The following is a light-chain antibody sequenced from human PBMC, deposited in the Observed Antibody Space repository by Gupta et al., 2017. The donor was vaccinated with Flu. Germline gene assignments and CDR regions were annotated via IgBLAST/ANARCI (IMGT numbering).Light chain of an antibody. V-gene: IGKV1-5*03. J-gene: IGKJ4*01. CDR2: KAS. CDR3: QQYNNYPLT. CDR1: QSISTW. Sequence: DIQMTQSPSTLSASVGDRVTITCRASQSISTWLAWYQQKPGKAPNLLIYKASSLESGVPSRFSGSGSGTEFTLTISSLHPDDFATYYCQQYNNYPLTFGGGTXVEIK.